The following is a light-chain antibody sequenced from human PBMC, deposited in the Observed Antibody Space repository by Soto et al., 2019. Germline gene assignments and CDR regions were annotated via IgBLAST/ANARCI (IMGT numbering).Light chain of an antibody. CDR3: QQRGNWPLT. Sequence: EIVWTQSPATLSLSPGERAALSCRASQSVGSYLAWYQQKPGQAPRLLIYDASNRATGIPARFSGSGSETDFTLTISSLEPEDFAVYYCQQRGNWPLTFGGGTKVDIK. V-gene: IGKV3-11*01. J-gene: IGKJ4*01. CDR1: QSVGSY. CDR2: DAS.